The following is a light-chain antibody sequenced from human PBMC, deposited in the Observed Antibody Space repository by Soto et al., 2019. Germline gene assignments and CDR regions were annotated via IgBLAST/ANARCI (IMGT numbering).Light chain of an antibody. Sequence: QSVLTQPPSVSGAPGQRVTISCTGSSSNIGAHYDVHWYQQLPGTAPKLLIYGNSNRPSGVPDRFPGSKSGTSASLAITGLQAEDVADYYCQSYDNSLSVYVFGTGTKVTVL. CDR1: SSNIGAHYD. CDR2: GNS. CDR3: QSYDNSLSVYV. V-gene: IGLV1-40*01. J-gene: IGLJ1*01.